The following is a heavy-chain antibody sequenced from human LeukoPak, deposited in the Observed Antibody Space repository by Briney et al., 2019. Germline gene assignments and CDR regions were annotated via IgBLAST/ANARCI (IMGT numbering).Heavy chain of an antibody. CDR3: ARGGTGVSRDY. CDR1: GFTVSTYW. J-gene: IGHJ4*02. V-gene: IGHV3-7*01. Sequence: GGCLRLSCAASGFTVSTYWMSWVRQAPGKGLEWVANINEDGSEKYYVDSVKGRFTISRDNAKKSLYLQMNSLRAEDTAVYYCARGGTGVSRDYWGQGTLVTVAS. CDR2: INEDGSEK. D-gene: IGHD3/OR15-3a*01.